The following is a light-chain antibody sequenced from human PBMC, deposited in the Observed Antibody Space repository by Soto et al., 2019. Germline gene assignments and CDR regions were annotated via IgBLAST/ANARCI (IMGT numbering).Light chain of an antibody. CDR3: AWWGNNLDGPGV. V-gene: IGLV1-44*01. CDR2: SHD. Sequence: QSVLTQPPSASGPPGQRVTISCSGSSSTIGSKTVDWYQQLPGTAPKLLIYSHDQRPLGVPDRFSASRSGTSASLAISGLQPGDEVICSCAWWGNNLDGPGVFGGGTQLTVL. CDR1: SSTIGSKT. J-gene: IGLJ3*02.